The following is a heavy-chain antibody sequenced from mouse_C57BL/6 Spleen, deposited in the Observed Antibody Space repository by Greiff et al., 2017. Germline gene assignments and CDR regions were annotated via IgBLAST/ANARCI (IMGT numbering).Heavy chain of an antibody. Sequence: VQLKESGGDLVKPAGSLTLSCAASGFTFSSYGMSWVRQTPDKRLEWVATISSGCSYTYYPASVKGRFTISRDNAKNTLYLQMSRLKSKDTAMYYCARETEDDYYFDYWGQGTTLTVSS. CDR1: GFTFSSYG. V-gene: IGHV5-6*01. J-gene: IGHJ2*01. CDR3: ARETEDDYYFDY. CDR2: ISSGCSYT. D-gene: IGHD2-4*01.